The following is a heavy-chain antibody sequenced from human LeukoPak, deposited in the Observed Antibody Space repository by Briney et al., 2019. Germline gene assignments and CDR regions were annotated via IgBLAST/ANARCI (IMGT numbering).Heavy chain of an antibody. V-gene: IGHV4-59*08. J-gene: IGHJ4*02. CDR3: ARHKDSSSWSHFDS. Sequence: PSKTLSLTCTVSGGSFSIYYWSWIRQPPGKGLEWIGYIYYSGSTNYNPSLKSRVTISVDTSKNQFSLKLSSVTAADTAVYYCARHKDSSSWSHFDSWGQGTLVTVSS. CDR1: GGSFSIYY. CDR2: IYYSGST. D-gene: IGHD6-13*01.